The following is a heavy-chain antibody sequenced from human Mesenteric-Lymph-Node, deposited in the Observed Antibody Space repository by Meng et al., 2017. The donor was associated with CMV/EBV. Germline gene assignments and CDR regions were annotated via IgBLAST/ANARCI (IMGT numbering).Heavy chain of an antibody. CDR2: IKQDGSEK. Sequence: GESLKISCAASRFTLSDFSIHWVRQAPGKGLEWVANIKQDGSEKYYVDSVKGRFTISRDNAKNSLYLQMNSLRAEDTAVYYCARSVSAFPPLEFDYWGRGTLVTVSS. J-gene: IGHJ4*02. D-gene: IGHD4-11*01. CDR1: RFTLSDFS. V-gene: IGHV3-7*01. CDR3: ARSVSAFPPLEFDY.